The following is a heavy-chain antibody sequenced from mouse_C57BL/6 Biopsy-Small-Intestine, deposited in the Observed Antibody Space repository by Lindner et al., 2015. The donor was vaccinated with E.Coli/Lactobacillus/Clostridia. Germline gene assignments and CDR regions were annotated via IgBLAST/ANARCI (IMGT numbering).Heavy chain of an antibody. CDR1: GYSFTSYD. CDR3: AREYYYGSSYGGYFDV. J-gene: IGHJ1*03. V-gene: IGHV1-85*01. Sequence: VQLQESGPDLVKPGASVKLSCKASGYSFTSYDINWVKQRPGQGLEWIGWVYPRDGHTKYNENFKGKATLTVDTSSSTAYMQLSSLTSEDSAVYFCAREYYYGSSYGGYFDVWGTGTTVTVSS. CDR2: VYPRDGHT. D-gene: IGHD1-1*01.